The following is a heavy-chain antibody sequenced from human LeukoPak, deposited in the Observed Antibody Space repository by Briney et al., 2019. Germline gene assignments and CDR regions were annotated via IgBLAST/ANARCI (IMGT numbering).Heavy chain of an antibody. D-gene: IGHD3-22*01. CDR3: TTDGYIVVVTYYFDY. CDR1: GFTFSNAW. Sequence: GGSLRLSCAASGFTFSNAWMSWVRQAPGKGLEWVGRIKSKTDGGTTDYAAPVKGRFTISRDDSKSTLYLQMNSLKTEDTAVYYCTTDGYIVVVTYYFDYWGQGTLVTVSS. CDR2: IKSKTDGGTT. J-gene: IGHJ4*02. V-gene: IGHV3-15*01.